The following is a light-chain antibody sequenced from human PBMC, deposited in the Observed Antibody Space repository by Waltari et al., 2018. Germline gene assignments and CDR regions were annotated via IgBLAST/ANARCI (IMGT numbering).Light chain of an antibody. CDR3: ASYMPGSTLV. V-gene: IGLV2-14*01. CDR2: DVT. J-gene: IGLJ3*02. Sequence: QSALTQPASVSGSPGQSITISCTGSSSDVGRSNYFSWYQQFPDRAPKLVIYDVTNRPSGVSNRFSGSKSANTASLTISGLQPEDEADYYCASYMPGSTLVFGGGTKLTVL. CDR1: SSDVGRSNY.